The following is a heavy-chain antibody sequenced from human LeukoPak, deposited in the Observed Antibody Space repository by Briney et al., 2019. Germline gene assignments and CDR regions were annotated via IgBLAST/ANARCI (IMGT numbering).Heavy chain of an antibody. D-gene: IGHD3-22*01. CDR3: ASHSSGYSK. Sequence: SETLSLTCAVYGGSFSGYYWSWIRQPPGKGLEWIGEINHSGSTNYNPSLKSRVTISVDTSKNQSSLKLSSVTAADTAVYYCASHSSGYSKWGQGTLVTVSS. CDR1: GGSFSGYY. V-gene: IGHV4-34*01. J-gene: IGHJ4*02. CDR2: INHSGST.